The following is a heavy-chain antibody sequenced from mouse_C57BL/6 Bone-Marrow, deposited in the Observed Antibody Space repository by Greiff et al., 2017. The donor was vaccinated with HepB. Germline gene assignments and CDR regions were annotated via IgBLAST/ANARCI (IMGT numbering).Heavy chain of an antibody. V-gene: IGHV1-9*01. CDR1: GYTFTGYW. Sequence: VQLQQSGAELMKPGASVKLSCKATGYTFTGYWIEWVKQRPGHGLEWIGEILPGSGSTNYNEKFKGKATFTADTSSDTAYMQLSSLTTEDSAIYYCAARALYYGSSYWYFDVWGTGTTVTVSS. J-gene: IGHJ1*03. CDR3: AARALYYGSSYWYFDV. D-gene: IGHD1-1*01. CDR2: ILPGSGST.